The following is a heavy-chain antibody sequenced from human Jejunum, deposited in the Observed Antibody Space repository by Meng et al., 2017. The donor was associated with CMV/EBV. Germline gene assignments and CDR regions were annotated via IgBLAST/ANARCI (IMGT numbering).Heavy chain of an antibody. CDR3: ARRLAGLGANFDH. D-gene: IGHD4/OR15-4a*01. Sequence: VSGGSDSSNSYYWGWFRQPPGKGLEWIGSIYFSGSTYYNPSLESRVTISVDTSKNQFSLKLTSVTAADTAVYFCARRLAGLGANFDHWGQGTLVTVSS. CDR1: GGSDSSNSYY. CDR2: IYFSGST. V-gene: IGHV4-39*01. J-gene: IGHJ4*02.